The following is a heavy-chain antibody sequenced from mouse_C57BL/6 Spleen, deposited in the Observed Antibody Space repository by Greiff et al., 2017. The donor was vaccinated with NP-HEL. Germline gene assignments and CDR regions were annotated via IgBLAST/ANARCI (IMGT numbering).Heavy chain of an antibody. V-gene: IGHV1-64*01. Sequence: QVQLQQPGAELVKPGASVKLSCTASGYTFTSYWMHWVKQRPGQGLEWIAMIHPNSGSTNYNEKFKSKATLTVDKSSSTAYMQLSSLTSEDSAVYYCARRDYGYAMDYWGQGTSVTVSS. CDR2: IHPNSGST. J-gene: IGHJ4*01. D-gene: IGHD2-4*01. CDR3: ARRDYGYAMDY. CDR1: GYTFTSYW.